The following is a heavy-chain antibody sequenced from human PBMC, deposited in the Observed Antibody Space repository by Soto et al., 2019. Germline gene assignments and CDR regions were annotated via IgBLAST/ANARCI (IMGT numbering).Heavy chain of an antibody. D-gene: IGHD1-26*01. Sequence: PGGSLRLSCAGSGFTFSNYAMSWVHQAPGKGLAWVSAISGSGGSTYYADSVKGRFTISRDNSKNTLYLQMNSLRAEDTALYYCAKVPVGATGRFDYWGQGTLVTVSS. CDR1: GFTFSNYA. CDR3: AKVPVGATGRFDY. CDR2: ISGSGGST. J-gene: IGHJ4*02. V-gene: IGHV3-23*01.